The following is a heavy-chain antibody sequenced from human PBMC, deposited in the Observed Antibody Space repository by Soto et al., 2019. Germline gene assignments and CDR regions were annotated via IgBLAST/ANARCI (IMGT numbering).Heavy chain of an antibody. J-gene: IGHJ3*02. CDR3: ATRSITIFGVVIPNDAFDI. V-gene: IGHV1-18*01. D-gene: IGHD3-3*01. Sequence: ASVKVSCKASGYTFTSYGISWVRQAPGQGLEWMGWISAYNGNTNYAQKLQGRVTMTTDTSTSTAYMELRSLRSDDTAVYYCATRSITIFGVVIPNDAFDIWGQGTMVTVSS. CDR2: ISAYNGNT. CDR1: GYTFTSYG.